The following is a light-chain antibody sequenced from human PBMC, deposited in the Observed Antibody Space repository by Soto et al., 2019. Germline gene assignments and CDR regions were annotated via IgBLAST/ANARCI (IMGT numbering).Light chain of an antibody. CDR1: QSVDSTF. Sequence: EVVLTQSPGSLSLSPGQRATLSCRASQSVDSTFFAWYQKKPGQAPRLLIYGASKRATGIPDRFSGSGSGINFTLIISRLEPEDFALYYWQHYMSSVTFGQGTKVEIK. CDR3: QHYMSSVT. V-gene: IGKV3-20*01. J-gene: IGKJ1*01. CDR2: GAS.